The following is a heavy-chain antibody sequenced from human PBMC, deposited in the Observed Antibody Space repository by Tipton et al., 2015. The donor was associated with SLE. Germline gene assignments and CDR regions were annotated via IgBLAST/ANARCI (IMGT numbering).Heavy chain of an antibody. CDR3: ARSPGYSSGWYPHFDY. V-gene: IGHV3-48*03. J-gene: IGHJ4*02. D-gene: IGHD6-19*01. CDR1: GFTFSSYE. CDR2: ISSSGSTI. Sequence: SLRLSCAASGFTFSSYEMNWVRQAPGKGLEWVSYISSSGSTIYYADSVKGRFTISRDNAKNSLYLQMNSLRAEDTAVYYCARSPGYSSGWYPHFDYWGQGTLVTVSS.